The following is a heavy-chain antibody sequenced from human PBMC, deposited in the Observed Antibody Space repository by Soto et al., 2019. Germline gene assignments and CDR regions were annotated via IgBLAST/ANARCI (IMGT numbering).Heavy chain of an antibody. D-gene: IGHD6-13*01. Sequence: GRSMRLSCPASGFSCRSHWLTWVRQAPGKGLEWVSGISWNSGSIGYAASVKGRFTISRDNAKNSRYLQMNSLRAEDTALYYCAKDAVQLASGWFDPWGQGTRVTVSS. V-gene: IGHV3-9*01. CDR2: ISWNSGSI. CDR3: AKDAVQLASGWFDP. CDR1: GFSCRSHW. J-gene: IGHJ5*02.